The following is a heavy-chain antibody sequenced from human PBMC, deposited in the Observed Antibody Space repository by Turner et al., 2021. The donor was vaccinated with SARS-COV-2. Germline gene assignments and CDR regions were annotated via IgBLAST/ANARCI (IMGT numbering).Heavy chain of an antibody. CDR3: ARAKFRGLISWFDP. CDR2: VGTAGDT. V-gene: IGHV3-13*04. CDR1: GFTFSNYD. D-gene: IGHD3-10*01. J-gene: IGHJ5*02. Sequence: EVQLVDSGGGLVQPGGSLILSCADSGFTFSNYDMDWVRQANGKGLEWVSAVGTAGDTYYQGSVKGRFTISRENGKNYLYLQMNSLRAGDTGVYYCARAKFRGLISWFDPWGQGTLVTVSS.